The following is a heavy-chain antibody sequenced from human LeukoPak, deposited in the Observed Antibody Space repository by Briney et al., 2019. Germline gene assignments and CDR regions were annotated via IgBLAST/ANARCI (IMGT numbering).Heavy chain of an antibody. J-gene: IGHJ1*01. V-gene: IGHV3-33*01. CDR1: GFTFSSFG. CDR3: ARGAAAGATEYFQH. Sequence: PGGSLRLSCGASGFTFSSFGMHWVRQAPGKGLEWVAVIWYDGSNKYYADSVKGRFTISRDNSKNTLFLQMNSLRAEDTAVYYCARGAAAGATEYFQHWGQGTLVTVSS. D-gene: IGHD6-13*01. CDR2: IWYDGSNK.